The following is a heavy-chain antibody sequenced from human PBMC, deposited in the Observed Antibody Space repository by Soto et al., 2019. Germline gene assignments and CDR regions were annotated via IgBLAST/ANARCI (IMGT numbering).Heavy chain of an antibody. V-gene: IGHV1-69*01. D-gene: IGHD2-2*01. J-gene: IGHJ6*02. CDR2: IIPISDTT. CDR1: GGTFSSYA. CDR3: ARSQGSSTSLEIYYYYSYGMDV. Sequence: QVQLVQSGAEVKTPGSSVKVSCNASGGTFSSYAISWVRQAPGQGLEWMGGIIPISDTTNYAQKFQGRVTITADESTSTAYMELSSLRSEDTAVYYCARSQGSSTSLEIYYYYSYGMDVWGQGTTVTVSS.